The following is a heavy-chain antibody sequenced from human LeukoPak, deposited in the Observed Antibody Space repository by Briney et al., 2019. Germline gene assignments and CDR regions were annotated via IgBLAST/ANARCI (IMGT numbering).Heavy chain of an antibody. CDR3: ARDPKLWFGTGSFDY. CDR1: GYTFTGYY. V-gene: IGHV1-2*02. CDR2: INPNSGGT. Sequence: ASVKVSCKASGYTFTGYYMHWVRQAPGQGLEWMGWINPNSGGTNYAQKFQGRVTMTRDTSISTAYMELSRLRSDDTAVYYCARDPKLWFGTGSFDYWGQGTLVTVSS. D-gene: IGHD3-10*01. J-gene: IGHJ4*02.